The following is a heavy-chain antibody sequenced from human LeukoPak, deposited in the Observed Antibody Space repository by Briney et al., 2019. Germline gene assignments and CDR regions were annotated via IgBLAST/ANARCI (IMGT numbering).Heavy chain of an antibody. CDR1: GLTFSSYW. CDR3: ARVGYGGTWYVDY. V-gene: IGHV3-74*01. D-gene: IGHD6-13*01. J-gene: IGHJ4*02. CDR2: INSDGSST. Sequence: GGSLRLSCAASGLTFSSYWMHWVRQAPGKGLVWVSRINSDGSSTSYADSVKGRFTISRDSAKNTLYLQMNSLRAEDTAVYYCARVGYGGTWYVDYWGQGTLVTVSS.